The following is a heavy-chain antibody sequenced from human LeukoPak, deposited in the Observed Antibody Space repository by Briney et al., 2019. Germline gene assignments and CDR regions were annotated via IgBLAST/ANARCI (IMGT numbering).Heavy chain of an antibody. J-gene: IGHJ4*02. D-gene: IGHD5-24*01. Sequence: GGSLRLSCAASGFTVSSNYMSWVRQAPGKRLEYVSAITSNGGSTYYANSVKGRFTISRDNSKDTLYLQMGSLRVEDTAMYYCARDKFWYGCWGQGTLVTVSS. CDR1: GFTVSSNY. CDR2: ITSNGGST. V-gene: IGHV3-64*01. CDR3: ARDKFWYGC.